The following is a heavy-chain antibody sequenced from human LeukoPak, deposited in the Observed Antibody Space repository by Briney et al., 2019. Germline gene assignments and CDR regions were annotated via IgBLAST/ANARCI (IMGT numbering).Heavy chain of an antibody. V-gene: IGHV1-2*04. Sequence: ASVKVSCKASGYTFTSYGISWVRQAPGQGLEWMGWINPNSGGTNYAQKFQGWVTMTRDTSISTAYMELSRLRSDDTAVYYCARAAAAGTSHDAFDIWGQGTMVTVFS. CDR2: INPNSGGT. CDR3: ARAAAAGTSHDAFDI. D-gene: IGHD6-13*01. CDR1: GYTFTSYG. J-gene: IGHJ3*02.